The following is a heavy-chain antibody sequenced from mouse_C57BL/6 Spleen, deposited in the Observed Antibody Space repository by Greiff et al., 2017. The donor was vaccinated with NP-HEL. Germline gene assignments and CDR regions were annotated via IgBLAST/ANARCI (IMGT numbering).Heavy chain of an antibody. Sequence: EVKLMESGGGLVQPKGSLKLSCAASGFSFNTYAMNWVRQAPGKGLEWVARIRSKSNNYATYYADSVKDRFTISRDDSESMLYLQMNNLKTEDTAMYYCVRGGDYAHYYAMDYWGQGTSVTVSS. CDR2: IRSKSNNYAT. V-gene: IGHV10-1*01. J-gene: IGHJ4*01. CDR3: VRGGDYAHYYAMDY. D-gene: IGHD2-4*01. CDR1: GFSFNTYA.